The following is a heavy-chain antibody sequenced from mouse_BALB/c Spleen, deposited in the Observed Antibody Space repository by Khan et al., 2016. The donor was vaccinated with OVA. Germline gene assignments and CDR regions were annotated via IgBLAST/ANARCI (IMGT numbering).Heavy chain of an antibody. CDR1: GYTFTNYG. CDR2: INTYTGEP. CDR3: ARGASYWYFDV. J-gene: IGHJ1*01. Sequence: QIQLVQSGPELKKPGETVKISCKASGYTFTNYGMNWVKQAPGKGLKWMGWINTYTGEPTYTDDFKGRFAFSLETSSSTAYLQVNILKNEDLAYYFCARGASYWYFDVWGAGTTVTVSS. V-gene: IGHV9-1*02.